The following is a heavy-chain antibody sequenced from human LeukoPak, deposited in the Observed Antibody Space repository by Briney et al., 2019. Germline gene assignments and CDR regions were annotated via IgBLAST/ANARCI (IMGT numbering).Heavy chain of an antibody. V-gene: IGHV3-74*01. CDR3: AKDSGLLWFGESGFDP. CDR1: GFTFSGYW. D-gene: IGHD3-10*01. Sequence: GGSLRLSCAASGFTFSGYWMHWVRQAPGKGLVWVSRINTDGSGASYADSVKGQFTISRDNAKNTLYLRMNSLRAEDTAVYYCAKDSGLLWFGESGFDPWGQGTLVTVSS. CDR2: INTDGSGA. J-gene: IGHJ5*02.